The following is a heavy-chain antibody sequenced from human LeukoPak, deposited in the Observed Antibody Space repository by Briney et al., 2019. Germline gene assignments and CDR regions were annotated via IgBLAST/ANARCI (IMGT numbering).Heavy chain of an antibody. J-gene: IGHJ4*02. V-gene: IGHV4-34*01. CDR2: INHSGST. CDR1: GGSFSGYY. CDR3: ARADSSGYPYYFDY. Sequence: SETLSLTCAVYGGSFSGYYWSWIRQPPGKGLEWIGDINHSGSTNYNPSLNSRVTISVDTSKNQLSLKLISVTAADKGVYSCARADSSGYPYYFDYWGQGTLVTVSS. D-gene: IGHD3-22*01.